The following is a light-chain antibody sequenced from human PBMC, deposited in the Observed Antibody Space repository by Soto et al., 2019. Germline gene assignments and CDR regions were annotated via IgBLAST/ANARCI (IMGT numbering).Light chain of an antibody. CDR1: QSVSSN. CDR2: GAS. Sequence: EIVMTQSPATLYVSPGERATLSCRASQSVSSNLAWYQQKPGQAPRLLIYGASTRATGIPARFSGSVSGTEFTLTISSLQYEDFAVYYCQQYNNSWTFGQGTKVEIK. J-gene: IGKJ1*01. CDR3: QQYNNSWT. V-gene: IGKV3-15*01.